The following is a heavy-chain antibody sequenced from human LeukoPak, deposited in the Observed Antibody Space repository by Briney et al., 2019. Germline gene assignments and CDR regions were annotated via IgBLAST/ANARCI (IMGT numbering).Heavy chain of an antibody. Sequence: RASVKVSCKASGYTFTSYGISWVRQAPGQGLERMGWISAYNGNTNYAQKLQGRVTMTTDTSTSTAYMELRSLRSDDTAVYYCAIIPPNRGSTRGVNWFDPWGQGTLVTVSS. V-gene: IGHV1-18*01. CDR2: ISAYNGNT. CDR3: AIIPPNRGSTRGVNWFDP. D-gene: IGHD2-2*01. CDR1: GYTFTSYG. J-gene: IGHJ5*02.